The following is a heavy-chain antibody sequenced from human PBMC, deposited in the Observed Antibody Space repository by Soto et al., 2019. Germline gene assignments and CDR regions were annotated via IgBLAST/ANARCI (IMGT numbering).Heavy chain of an antibody. J-gene: IGHJ4*02. D-gene: IGHD2-21*02. CDR1: GFTFSSYA. CDR2: ISCSGGST. V-gene: IGHV3-23*01. CDR3: AHRRHSGDWNGGYFDY. Sequence: PGGSLRLSCAASGFTFSSYAMSWVRQAPGKGLEWVSAISCSGGSTYYADSVKGRFTISRDNSKNTLYLQMTNMDPVDTATYYCAHRRHSGDWNGGYFDYWGQGTLVTVSS.